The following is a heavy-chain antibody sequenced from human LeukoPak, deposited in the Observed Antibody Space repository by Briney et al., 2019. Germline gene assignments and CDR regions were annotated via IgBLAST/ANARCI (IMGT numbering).Heavy chain of an antibody. CDR3: ARVGGYSSASGWLDP. CDR2: IYYTGST. CDR1: GGSISGYY. D-gene: IGHD6-6*01. V-gene: IGHV4-59*01. Sequence: SETLSLTCVVSGGSISGYYWSWIRQPPGKRLEWIGYIYYTGSTNYNPSLKSRVTISVDTSKNQFSLKLSSVTAADTAVYYCARVGGYSSASGWLDPWGQGTLVTVSS. J-gene: IGHJ5*02.